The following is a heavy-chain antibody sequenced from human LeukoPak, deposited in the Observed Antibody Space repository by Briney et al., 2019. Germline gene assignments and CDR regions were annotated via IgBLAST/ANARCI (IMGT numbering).Heavy chain of an antibody. Sequence: PGGSLRLSCAASGFTFSSYSMNWVRQAPGKGLEWVSSISSSSSYIYYADSVKGRFTISRDNAKNSLHLQMNSLRAEDTAVYYCAKGGYCTNGVCYELDYWGQGTLVTVSS. CDR2: ISSSSSYI. CDR1: GFTFSSYS. D-gene: IGHD2-8*01. J-gene: IGHJ4*02. CDR3: AKGGYCTNGVCYELDY. V-gene: IGHV3-21*04.